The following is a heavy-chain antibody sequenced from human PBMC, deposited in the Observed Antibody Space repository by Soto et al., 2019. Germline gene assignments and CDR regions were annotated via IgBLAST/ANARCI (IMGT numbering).Heavy chain of an antibody. D-gene: IGHD6-19*01. Sequence: QVQLVESGGGLVKPGGSLRLSCAASGFTFSDYYMSWIRQAPGKGLEWVSYISSSSSYTNYADSVKGRFTISRDNAKNSLYLQMNSLRAEDTAVYYCARDRVAVARRYGMDVWGQGTTVTVSS. CDR3: ARDRVAVARRYGMDV. CDR2: ISSSSSYT. J-gene: IGHJ6*02. V-gene: IGHV3-11*06. CDR1: GFTFSDYY.